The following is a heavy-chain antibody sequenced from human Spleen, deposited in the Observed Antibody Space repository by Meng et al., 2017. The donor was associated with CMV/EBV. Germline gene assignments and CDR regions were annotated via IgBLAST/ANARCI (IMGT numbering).Heavy chain of an antibody. D-gene: IGHD2-15*01. CDR1: GFTFSSYW. J-gene: IGHJ6*02. CDR2: INSDGSST. V-gene: IGHV3-74*01. CDR3: AREKLLGNYYYGMDV. Sequence: GKSLKISCAASGFTFSSYWMHWVRQAPGKGLVWVSRINSDGSSTSYADSVKGRFTISRDNAKNTLYLQMNSLRAEDTAVYYCAREKLLGNYYYGMDVWGQGTTVTVSS.